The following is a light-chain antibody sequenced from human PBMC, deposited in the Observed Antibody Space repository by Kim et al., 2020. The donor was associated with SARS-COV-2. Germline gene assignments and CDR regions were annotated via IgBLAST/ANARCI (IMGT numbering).Light chain of an antibody. CDR2: EVA. CDR3: SSKAVSNSLV. J-gene: IGLJ3*02. CDR1: SSDVDFYKY. V-gene: IGLV2-8*01. Sequence: GQSVAISGTGISSDVDFYKYVSWYQQRPGKAPKLLIYEVAKRPSGVPDRFSGSKSGNTASLTVSGLQAEDEADYYCSSKAVSNSLVFGGGTQLTVL.